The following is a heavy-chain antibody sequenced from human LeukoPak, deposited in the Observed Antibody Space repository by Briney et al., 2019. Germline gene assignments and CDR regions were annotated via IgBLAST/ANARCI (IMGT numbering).Heavy chain of an antibody. CDR2: ISNSAEST. CDR1: RFTFSSYA. CDR3: AKAVLFEGIFDS. J-gene: IGHJ4*02. V-gene: IGHV3-23*01. D-gene: IGHD3-3*01. Sequence: QAGGSLRLSCAASRFTFSSYAMSWVRQAPGKGLDWVSVISNSAESTQYGDSVKGRFTISRDNSKNTLHLQMNSLRAEDTAIYYCAKAVLFEGIFDSWGQGMQVTVSS.